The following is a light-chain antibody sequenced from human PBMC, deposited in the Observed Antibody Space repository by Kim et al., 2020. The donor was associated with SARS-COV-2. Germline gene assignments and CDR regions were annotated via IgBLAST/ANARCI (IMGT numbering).Light chain of an antibody. CDR2: AAS. V-gene: IGKV1-9*01. J-gene: IGKJ5*01. CDR1: EGIGSY. Sequence: ASVGDRVTIACRANEGIGSYLAWYQQKPGNAPKRLIYAASTLQSGVPSRFSGSGSETDFTLTITSLQPEDFATYYCQQLEYYPITFGQGTRLEIK. CDR3: QQLEYYPIT.